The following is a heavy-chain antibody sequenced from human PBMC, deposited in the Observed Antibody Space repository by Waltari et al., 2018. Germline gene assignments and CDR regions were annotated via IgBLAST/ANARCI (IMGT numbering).Heavy chain of an antibody. CDR3: ASCSRSSCYQGGFDY. V-gene: IGHV3-53*01. CDR2: NYSGGST. CDR1: VLTVSRNY. D-gene: IGHD2-2*01. Sequence: EVQLVESGGGLVQPGGSLRLSCVASVLTVSRNYMGLVRRAPGKGLELVHVNYSGGSTFSADSVKGRFTISRDNSKNALYLQMSSLRAEDTAVYFCASCSRSSCYQGGFDYWGQGTLVT. J-gene: IGHJ4*02.